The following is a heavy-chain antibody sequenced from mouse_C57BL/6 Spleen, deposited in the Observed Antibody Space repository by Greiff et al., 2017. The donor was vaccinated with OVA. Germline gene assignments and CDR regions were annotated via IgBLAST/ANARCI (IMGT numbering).Heavy chain of an antibody. J-gene: IGHJ4*01. CDR3: AGSIYYSNYCYYAMDY. Sequence: QVQLKVSGPGLLQSSQTLSLTCSFSGFSLSTSGMGVSWLRQPSGKGLVWLAHLYWGDDKRYNPSLKSRPTISKDTSRTQTSLKITSVDTAETATYYCAGSIYYSNYCYYAMDYWGQGTSVTVSS. CDR2: LYWGDDK. V-gene: IGHV8-12*01. D-gene: IGHD2-5*01. CDR1: GFSLSTSGMG.